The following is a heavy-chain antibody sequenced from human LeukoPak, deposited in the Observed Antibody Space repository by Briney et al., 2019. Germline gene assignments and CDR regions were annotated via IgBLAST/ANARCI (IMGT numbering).Heavy chain of an antibody. V-gene: IGHV3-23*01. Sequence: GSLRLSCAASGFTFSSYAMSWVRQAPGKGLEWVSAIIGSGGSTYYADSVKGRFTISRDNSKNTLYLQMNSLRAEDTAVYYCAKDAPYSSGWYSTPTFDYWGQGTLVTVSS. D-gene: IGHD6-19*01. CDR3: AKDAPYSSGWYSTPTFDY. CDR2: IIGSGGST. CDR1: GFTFSSYA. J-gene: IGHJ4*02.